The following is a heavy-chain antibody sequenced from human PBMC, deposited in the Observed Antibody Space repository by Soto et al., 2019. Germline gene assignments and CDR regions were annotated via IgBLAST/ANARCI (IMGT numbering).Heavy chain of an antibody. J-gene: IGHJ5*02. Sequence: SVKVSCKASGGTFSSYAISWVRQAPGQGLEWMGGIIPIFGTANYAQKFQGRVTITAGESTSTAYMELSSLRSENTAVYYCARVKGEVGATQGWFDPWGQGTLVTVSS. D-gene: IGHD1-26*01. CDR1: GGTFSSYA. CDR3: ARVKGEVGATQGWFDP. V-gene: IGHV1-69*13. CDR2: IIPIFGTA.